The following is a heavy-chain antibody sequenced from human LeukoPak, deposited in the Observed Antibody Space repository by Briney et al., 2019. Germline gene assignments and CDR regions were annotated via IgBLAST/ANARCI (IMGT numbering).Heavy chain of an antibody. Sequence: ASVKVSCKASGYTFTSYGISWVRQAPGQGLEWMGWISAYNGNTNYAQKLQGRVTMTTDTSTSTAYMELRSLRSDDTAVYYCARALARMVRGVIILGPRAGAFDIWGQGTRVTVSS. V-gene: IGHV1-18*01. CDR1: GYTFTSYG. CDR3: ARALARMVRGVIILGPRAGAFDI. CDR2: ISAYNGNT. J-gene: IGHJ3*02. D-gene: IGHD3-10*01.